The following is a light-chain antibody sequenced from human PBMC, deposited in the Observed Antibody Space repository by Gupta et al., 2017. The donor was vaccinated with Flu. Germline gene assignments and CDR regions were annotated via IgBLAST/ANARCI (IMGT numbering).Light chain of an antibody. CDR3: QQYCSLLTWT. V-gene: IGKV3-20*01. CDR1: QSVSSSY. J-gene: IGKJ1*01. CDR2: GAS. Sequence: EIVLTQSPGTLSLSPGERATLSCRASQSVSSSYLAWYQQKPGQAPRLPIYGASRRVTGIPDRFSDSGAGTDFTLTISRLEPEDFAGYYCQQYCSLLTWTFGQGSKVEIK.